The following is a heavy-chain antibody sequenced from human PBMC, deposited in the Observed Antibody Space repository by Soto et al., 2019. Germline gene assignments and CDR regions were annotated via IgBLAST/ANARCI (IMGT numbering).Heavy chain of an antibody. CDR2: INPNSGGT. Sequence: ASVTVSCKASGYTFTVYYMHWVRQAPGQGLEWMGWINPNSGGTNYAQKFQGWVTMTRDTSISTAYMELSRLRSDDTAVYYCARDGTIAVAGEFAYWGQGTLVTVSS. D-gene: IGHD6-19*01. CDR3: ARDGTIAVAGEFAY. V-gene: IGHV1-2*04. CDR1: GYTFTVYY. J-gene: IGHJ4*02.